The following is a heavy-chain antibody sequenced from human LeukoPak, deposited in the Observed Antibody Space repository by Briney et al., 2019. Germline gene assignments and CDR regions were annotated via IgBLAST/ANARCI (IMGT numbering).Heavy chain of an antibody. CDR3: ARDRPIVVVPRGLLDP. D-gene: IGHD2-2*01. CDR1: GGSISSSSYY. CDR2: IYYSGST. V-gene: IGHV4-39*07. J-gene: IGHJ5*02. Sequence: PSETLSLTCTVSGGSISSSSYYWGWIRQPPGKGLEWIGSIYYSGSTYYNPSLKSRVTISVDTSKNQFSLKLSSVTAADTAVYYCARDRPIVVVPRGLLDPWGQGTLVTVSS.